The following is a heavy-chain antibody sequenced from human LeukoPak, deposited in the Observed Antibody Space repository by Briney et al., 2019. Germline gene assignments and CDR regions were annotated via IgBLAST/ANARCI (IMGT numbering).Heavy chain of an antibody. D-gene: IGHD2-2*01. CDR3: ARGYCSSTSCYYYYGMDV. J-gene: IGHJ6*02. CDR1: GGTVSSYA. CDR2: IIPIFGTA. Sequence: ASVKISCKASGGTVSSYAISWVRQAPGQGLEWMGGIIPIFGTANYAQKFQGRVTITADESTSTAYMELSSLRSEDTAVYYCARGYCSSTSCYYYYGMDVWGQGTTVTVSS. V-gene: IGHV1-69*13.